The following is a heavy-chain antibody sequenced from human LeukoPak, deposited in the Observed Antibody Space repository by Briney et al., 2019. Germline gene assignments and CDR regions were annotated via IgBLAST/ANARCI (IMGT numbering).Heavy chain of an antibody. CDR1: GYTFTSYG. CDR2: ISAYNGNT. D-gene: IGHD3-10*01. CDR3: ARGAPPSYYGSGSYFIVGY. V-gene: IGHV1-18*01. J-gene: IGHJ4*02. Sequence: GASVKVSCKASGYTFTSYGISWVRQAPGQGLEWMGWISAYNGNTNYAQKLQGRVTMTRDTSISTAYMELSRLRSDDTAVYYCARGAPPSYYGSGSYFIVGYWGQGTLVTVSS.